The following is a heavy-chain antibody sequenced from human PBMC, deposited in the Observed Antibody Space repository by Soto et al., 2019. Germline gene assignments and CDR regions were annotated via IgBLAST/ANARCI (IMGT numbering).Heavy chain of an antibody. D-gene: IGHD3-22*01. CDR2: IKQYGSEK. CDR1: GFTFNDYW. CDR3: AKDYRVTMIVGFLDY. J-gene: IGHJ4*02. Sequence: PGGSLRLSCAASGFTFNDYWMIWVRQAPGKGLEWVANIKQYGSEKYYVDSVKGRFTISRDNTKNTLYLQMNSLRAEDTAVYYCAKDYRVTMIVGFLDYWGQGTLVTVSS. V-gene: IGHV3-7*05.